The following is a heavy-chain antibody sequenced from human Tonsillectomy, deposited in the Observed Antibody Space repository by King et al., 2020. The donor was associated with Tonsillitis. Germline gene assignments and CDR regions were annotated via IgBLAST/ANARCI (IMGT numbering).Heavy chain of an antibody. D-gene: IGHD3-22*01. CDR1: GGTFSSHA. Sequence: VQLVQSGAEVKKPGSSVKVSCKASGGTFSSHAISWVRQAPGQGLEWMGRIIPIIGTGNYAQKFQGRVTITADKSTSTVYMELSSLRSEDTAVYYCARGLYDSSGFTLGYWGQGTLVTVSS. J-gene: IGHJ4*02. V-gene: IGHV1-69*04. CDR2: IIPIIGTG. CDR3: ARGLYDSSGFTLGY.